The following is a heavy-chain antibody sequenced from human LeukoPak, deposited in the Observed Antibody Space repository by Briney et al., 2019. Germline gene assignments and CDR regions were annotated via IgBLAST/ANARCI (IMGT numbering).Heavy chain of an antibody. CDR2: IYSGGST. J-gene: IGHJ3*02. D-gene: IGHD2-8*01. CDR1: GFTESSND. V-gene: IGHV3-66*01. CDR3: AREMDGTFHFDT. Sequence: SGGSQRLPCAASGFTESSNDVSWVRQAPGKGLEWVSVIYSGGSTYYADSVKGRFTISRDNSKNTLYLQMNSLRAEDTAVYYCAREMDGTFHFDTWGQGTMVTVSS.